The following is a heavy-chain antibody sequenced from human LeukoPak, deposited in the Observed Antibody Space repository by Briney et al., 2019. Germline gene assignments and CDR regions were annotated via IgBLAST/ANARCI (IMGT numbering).Heavy chain of an antibody. CDR2: ISSSGSTV. J-gene: IGHJ4*02. Sequence: LSLTCTVSGGSITSYHWSWIRQSPGKGLEWISYISSSGSTVQFADSVSGRFTISRDNAKNSLYLQMNSLRVEDTAVYYCARLVATNFDYWGQGILVTVSS. V-gene: IGHV3-11*01. D-gene: IGHD5-12*01. CDR3: ARLVATNFDY. CDR1: GGSITSYH.